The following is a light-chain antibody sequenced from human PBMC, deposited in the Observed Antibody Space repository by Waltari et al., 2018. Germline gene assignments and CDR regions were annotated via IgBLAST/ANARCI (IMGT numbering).Light chain of an antibody. V-gene: IGKV3-20*01. J-gene: IGKJ1*01. Sequence: EIVLTQSPGTLPLSPGQRATLSCRASQSVSSNSLAWFQQKVGQAPRLLIYSASIRATGIPDRLTGSGSGTDFTLTISRLEPEDFTMYYCQQYGSSAWTFGQGTKVEIK. CDR2: SAS. CDR3: QQYGSSAWT. CDR1: QSVSSNS.